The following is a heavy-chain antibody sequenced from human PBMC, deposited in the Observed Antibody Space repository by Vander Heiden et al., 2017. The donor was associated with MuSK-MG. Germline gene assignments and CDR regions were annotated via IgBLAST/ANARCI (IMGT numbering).Heavy chain of an antibody. CDR3: EWGGDSGSIDY. V-gene: IGHV3-23*01. J-gene: IGHJ4*02. D-gene: IGHD2-21*01. CDR2: ISGSGGST. Sequence: EVQLLASGGGLVQPGGSLRPSCAASGYTFRSYAMSWVRPAPGKGREWVSAISGSGGSTYYASSVKGRFTISRDNSKNTLYLQMNSLRAEDTAVYYCEWGGDSGSIDYWGQGTLVTVSS. CDR1: GYTFRSYA.